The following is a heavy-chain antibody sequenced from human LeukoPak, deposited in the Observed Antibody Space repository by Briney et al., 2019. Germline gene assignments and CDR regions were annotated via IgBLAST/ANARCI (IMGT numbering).Heavy chain of an antibody. Sequence: SETLSLTCTVSGGSISSYYWSWIRQPPGKGLEWIGYIYYSGSTNYNPSLKSRVTISVDTSKNHFSLKLNSVTAADTAVYYCAGDYGDYNFDYWGQGTLVTVSS. J-gene: IGHJ4*02. CDR3: AGDYGDYNFDY. D-gene: IGHD4-17*01. CDR2: IYYSGST. CDR1: GGSISSYY. V-gene: IGHV4-4*08.